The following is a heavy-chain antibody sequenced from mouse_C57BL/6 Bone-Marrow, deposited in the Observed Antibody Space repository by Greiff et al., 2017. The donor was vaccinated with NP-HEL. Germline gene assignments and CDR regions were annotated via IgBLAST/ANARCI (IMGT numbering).Heavy chain of an antibody. Sequence: VQLQQPGAELVKPGASVKLSCKASGYTFTSYWMHWVKQRPGQGLEWIGMIHPNSGSTNYNEKFKSKATLTVVKSSSTAYMQLSSLTSEDSAVEYCAGHYCGSSYYWDFDVWGTGTTVTVSS. D-gene: IGHD1-1*01. J-gene: IGHJ1*03. CDR2: IHPNSGST. CDR1: GYTFTSYW. V-gene: IGHV1-64*01. CDR3: AGHYCGSSYYWDFDV.